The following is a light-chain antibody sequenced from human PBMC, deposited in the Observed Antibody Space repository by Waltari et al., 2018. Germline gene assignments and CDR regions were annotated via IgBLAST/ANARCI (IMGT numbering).Light chain of an antibody. CDR1: SSDVGNYKY. J-gene: IGLJ1*01. CDR3: CSYAGYCTIL. Sequence: QSALTQPRSVSGSPGQSVTISCTGTSSDVGNYKYVSWYQQHPGKVPKVMIYDVSRRPSGVPDRFSGSKSGNTASLTISGLQADDEAEYYCCSYAGYCTILFGTGTTVTVL. V-gene: IGLV2-11*01. CDR2: DVS.